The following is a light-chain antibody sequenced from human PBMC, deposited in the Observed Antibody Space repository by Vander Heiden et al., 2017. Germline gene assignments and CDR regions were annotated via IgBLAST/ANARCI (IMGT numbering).Light chain of an antibody. J-gene: IGKJ2*01. CDR3: QKLNSSPYT. CDR2: AAS. CDR1: QGISSY. V-gene: IGKV1-9*01. Sequence: DFQLNQSPSFLSASVGDRVTITCRASQGISSYLAWYQQKPGKAPKLLIYAASTLQSGVPSRFSGSGSGTEFTLTISSLQPEDFATYYCQKLNSSPYTFGQGTKLEIK.